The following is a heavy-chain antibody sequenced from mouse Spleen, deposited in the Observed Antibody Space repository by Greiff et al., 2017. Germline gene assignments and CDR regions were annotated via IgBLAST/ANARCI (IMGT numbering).Heavy chain of an antibody. Sequence: VQLQQPGAELVMPGASVKLSCKASGYTFTSYWMHWVKQRPGQGLEWIGEIDPSDSYTNYNQKFKGKATLTVDKSSSTAYMQLSSLTSEDSAVYYCAGGSSYGYAMDYWGQGTSVTVSS. D-gene: IGHD1-1*01. V-gene: IGHV1-69*01. CDR2: IDPSDSYT. CDR3: AGGSSYGYAMDY. CDR1: GYTFTSYW. J-gene: IGHJ4*01.